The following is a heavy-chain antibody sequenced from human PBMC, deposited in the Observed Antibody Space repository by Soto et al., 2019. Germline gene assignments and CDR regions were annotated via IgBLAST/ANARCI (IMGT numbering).Heavy chain of an antibody. D-gene: IGHD3-10*01. CDR3: ARDRGDGYNNY. J-gene: IGHJ4*02. V-gene: IGHV1-69*08. Sequence: QVQLVQSGAEVKKPGSSVKVSCKASGGTFSSYTISWVRQAPGQGLEWMGRIIPILGIANYAKKFQGRVTITADKTTSTAYMELSSLRSEDTAVYYCARDRGDGYNNYWGQGTLVTVSS. CDR1: GGTFSSYT. CDR2: IIPILGIA.